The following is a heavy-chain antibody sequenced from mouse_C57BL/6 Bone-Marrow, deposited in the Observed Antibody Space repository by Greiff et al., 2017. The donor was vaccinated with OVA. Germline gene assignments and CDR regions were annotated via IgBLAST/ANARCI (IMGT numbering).Heavy chain of an antibody. D-gene: IGHD3-1*01. CDR2: INPSSGYT. Sequence: QVQLQQSGAELARPGASVTMSCKASGYTFTSYTMHWVKQRPGQGLEWIGYINPSSGYTKYNQKFKDKATLTADKSSSTAYMQLSSLTSEDSAVYYCARPSPRYFDYWGQGTTLTVSS. J-gene: IGHJ2*01. CDR3: ARPSPRYFDY. CDR1: GYTFTSYT. V-gene: IGHV1-4*01.